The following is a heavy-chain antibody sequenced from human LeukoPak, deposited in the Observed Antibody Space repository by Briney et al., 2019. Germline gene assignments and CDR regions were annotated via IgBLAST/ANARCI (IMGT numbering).Heavy chain of an antibody. Sequence: ASVKVSCKASGGTFSSYAISWVRQAPGQRLEWMGRIIPILGIANYAQKFQGRVTITADKSTSTAYMELSSLRSEDTAVYYCAREPPSDTAMVTRAFDIWGQGTMVTVSS. V-gene: IGHV1-69*04. CDR1: GGTFSSYA. CDR3: AREPPSDTAMVTRAFDI. D-gene: IGHD5-18*01. J-gene: IGHJ3*02. CDR2: IIPILGIA.